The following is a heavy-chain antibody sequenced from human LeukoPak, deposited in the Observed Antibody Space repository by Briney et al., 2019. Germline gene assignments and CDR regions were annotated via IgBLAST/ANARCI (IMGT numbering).Heavy chain of an antibody. V-gene: IGHV1-69*04. Sequence: ASVKVSCKASGGTFSNDAISWVRQAPGQGLEWMGRIIPNLGMALYAQKFKGRVTITADKSPSTAYMELSSLTSEDTAVYFCARDLVCTMNCKDSWGQGTLVTVS. CDR2: IIPNLGMA. CDR1: GGTFSNDA. J-gene: IGHJ4*02. D-gene: IGHD2-2*01. CDR3: ARDLVCTMNCKDS.